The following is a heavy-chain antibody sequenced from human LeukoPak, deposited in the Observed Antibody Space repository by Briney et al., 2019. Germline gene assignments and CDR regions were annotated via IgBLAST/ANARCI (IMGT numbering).Heavy chain of an antibody. CDR2: ISGSGGST. D-gene: IGHD3-16*01. CDR1: GFTFSSYA. CDR3: AKTARNMITFGGVMSY. Sequence: PGGSLRLSCAASGFTFSSYAMSWVRQAPGKGLEWVSAISGSGGSTYYADSVKGRLTISRDNSKNTLYLQMNSLRAEDTAVYYCAKTARNMITFGGVMSYWGQGTLVTVSS. V-gene: IGHV3-23*01. J-gene: IGHJ4*02.